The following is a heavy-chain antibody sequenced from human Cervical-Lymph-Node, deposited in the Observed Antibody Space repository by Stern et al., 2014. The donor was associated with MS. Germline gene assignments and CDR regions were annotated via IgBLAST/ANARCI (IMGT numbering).Heavy chain of an antibody. Sequence: VQLLESGGGLVQPGRSLRLSCAASGFTFDDYYMHWVRQAPGKGLEWVSGISWNGGDIGYADSVQGRFTISRDNAKNSLYLQMNSMRAEDTALYYCAKDIDWRQSYGMDVWGQGTTVIVSS. V-gene: IGHV3-9*01. CDR2: ISWNGGDI. D-gene: IGHD2-21*01. J-gene: IGHJ6*02. CDR3: AKDIDWRQSYGMDV. CDR1: GFTFDDYY.